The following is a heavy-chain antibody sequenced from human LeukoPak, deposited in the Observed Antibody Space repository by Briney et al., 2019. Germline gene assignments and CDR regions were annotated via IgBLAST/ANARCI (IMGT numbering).Heavy chain of an antibody. CDR3: ARSSSAGPY. CDR1: GFNFSIYS. J-gene: IGHJ4*02. CDR2: ISSSSSTI. Sequence: GGSLRLSCAASGFNFSIYSMNWVRQAPGKGLEWVSYISSSSSTIYYADSVKGRFTISRDNAKNSLYLQMNSLRAEDTAVYYCARSSSAGPYWGQGTLVTVSS. V-gene: IGHV3-48*04. D-gene: IGHD6-13*01.